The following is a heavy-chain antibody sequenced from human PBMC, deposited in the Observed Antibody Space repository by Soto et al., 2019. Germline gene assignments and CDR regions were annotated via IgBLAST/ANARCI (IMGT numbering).Heavy chain of an antibody. V-gene: IGHV1-69*06. D-gene: IGHD3-10*01. CDR3: ARTVARFSAFDN. J-gene: IGHJ3*02. CDR1: GGTFSSYA. CDR2: IIPIFGTA. Sequence: SVKVSCKASGGTFSSYAISWVRQAPGQGLEWMGGIIPIFGTANYAQKFQGRVTITADKSTSTAYMELSSLRSEDTAVYYCARTVARFSAFDNWGQGTMVTVSS.